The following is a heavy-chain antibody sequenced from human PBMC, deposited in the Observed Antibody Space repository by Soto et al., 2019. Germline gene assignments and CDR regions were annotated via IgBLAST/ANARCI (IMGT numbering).Heavy chain of an antibody. D-gene: IGHD6-13*01. J-gene: IGHJ4*02. Sequence: QVQLVQSGAEVKKPGSSVKVSCKASGGTFSSYAISWVRQAPGQGLEWMGGIIPIFGTANYAQKFQGRVTITADESTSTAYMELSSLRSEDTAVYYCAKEGEYSSSWYEHYYFDYWGQGTLVTVSS. CDR1: GGTFSSYA. CDR3: AKEGEYSSSWYEHYYFDY. CDR2: IIPIFGTA. V-gene: IGHV1-69*01.